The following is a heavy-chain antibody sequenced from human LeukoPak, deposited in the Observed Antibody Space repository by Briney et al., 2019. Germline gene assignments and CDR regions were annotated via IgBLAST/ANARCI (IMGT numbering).Heavy chain of an antibody. CDR2: IRQDGNEI. CDR3: ARVEVRGQPRCSRGCYFDC. CDR1: GFMFSSYW. Sequence: GGSLRLSCAAAGFMFSSYWMSWVRQAPGKGLDWVANIRQDGNEIYYGDAVKGRFTIPRDNGKNSLFLQMNSLRTEDTDVYFCARVEVRGQPRCSRGCYFDCWGQGTLVTVSS. J-gene: IGHJ4*02. V-gene: IGHV3-7*01. D-gene: IGHD2-2*01.